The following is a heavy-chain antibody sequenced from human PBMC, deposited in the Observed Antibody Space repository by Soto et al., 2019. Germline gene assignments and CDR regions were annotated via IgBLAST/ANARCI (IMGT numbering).Heavy chain of an antibody. D-gene: IGHD2-21*01. CDR3: ARDPVGVDSTFFFDS. V-gene: IGHV4-30-4*01. Sequence: SETLSLTCTVSGGSISSGDYYWSWIRQPPGKGLEWIGYIYYSGSTYYNPSLKSRVTISVDTSKNQFSLKLSSVTAADTAVYYCARDPVGVDSTFFFDSWGQGTLVTVSS. CDR1: GGSISSGDYY. J-gene: IGHJ4*02. CDR2: IYYSGST.